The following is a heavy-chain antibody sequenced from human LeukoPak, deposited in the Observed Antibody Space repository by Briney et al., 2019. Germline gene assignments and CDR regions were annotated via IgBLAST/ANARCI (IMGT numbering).Heavy chain of an antibody. Sequence: PGGSLRLSCAASGFTFSSYAMSWVRQAPGKGLEWVSAISGSGGSTYYADSVKGRFTISRDNSKNTLYPQMNSLRAEDTAVYYCAKDRIYGSGSYYFFDYWGQGTLVTVSS. D-gene: IGHD3-10*01. CDR3: AKDRIYGSGSYYFFDY. J-gene: IGHJ4*02. CDR2: ISGSGGST. V-gene: IGHV3-23*01. CDR1: GFTFSSYA.